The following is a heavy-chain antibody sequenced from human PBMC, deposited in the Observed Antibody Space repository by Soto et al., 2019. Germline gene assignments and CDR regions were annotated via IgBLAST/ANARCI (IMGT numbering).Heavy chain of an antibody. CDR1: GDSISSGDY. Sequence: PSETLSLTCAVSGDSISSGDYWGWIRQPPGKGLEWIGNIYHSGSTYYNPSLRSRLTISLDTSKNQFSLKLTSVTAADTAVYYCARDWGSYALDSWGHGTLVTVSS. V-gene: IGHV4-38-2*01. J-gene: IGHJ5*01. CDR2: IYHSGST. D-gene: IGHD3-16*01. CDR3: ARDWGSYALDS.